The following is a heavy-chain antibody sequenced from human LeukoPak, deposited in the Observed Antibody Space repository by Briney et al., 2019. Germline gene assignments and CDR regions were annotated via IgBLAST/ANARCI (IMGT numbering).Heavy chain of an antibody. CDR2: INPDGNEK. CDR1: GFRFGSDW. V-gene: IGHV3-7*01. CDR3: ARYYDPAVGDAFDI. Sequence: GGSLRLSCAASGFRFGSDWMTWVRQAPGKGLEWVADINPDGNEKYYVDSVKGRFTISRDNGKNSLYLQLNSMRAEDTAVYYCARYYDPAVGDAFDIWGQGTMVTVSS. J-gene: IGHJ3*02. D-gene: IGHD3-16*01.